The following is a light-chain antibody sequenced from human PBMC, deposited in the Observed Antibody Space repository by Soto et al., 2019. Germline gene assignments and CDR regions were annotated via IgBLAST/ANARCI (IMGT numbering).Light chain of an antibody. J-gene: IGKJ3*01. CDR2: NTS. Sequence: EIVLTQSPGTLSLSPGERATLSCRASHNVGSGYLAWYLQKPGQAPRLLIYNTSNRATGIPDRFGGSGSGTDFTLTISRLESEDFALYFCQQYATSPFTFGPGTKVDVK. V-gene: IGKV3-20*01. CDR3: QQYATSPFT. CDR1: HNVGSGY.